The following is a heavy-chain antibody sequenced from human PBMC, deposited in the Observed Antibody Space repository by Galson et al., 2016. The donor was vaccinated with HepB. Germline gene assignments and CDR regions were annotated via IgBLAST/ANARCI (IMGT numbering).Heavy chain of an antibody. CDR3: ARDGSGWLFDS. Sequence: SLRLSCAASGFTVSNNYMSWVRQAPGKGLEWVSVIYIGGTTYCADSVKGRFTISRDNSKNTLYLQMDSLRAEDTAVYYCARDGSGWLFDSWGQGTLVTVSS. CDR1: GFTVSNNY. V-gene: IGHV3-66*01. CDR2: IYIGGTT. D-gene: IGHD6-19*01. J-gene: IGHJ4*02.